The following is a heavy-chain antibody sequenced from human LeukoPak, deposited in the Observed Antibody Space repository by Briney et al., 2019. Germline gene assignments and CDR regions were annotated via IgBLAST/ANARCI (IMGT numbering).Heavy chain of an antibody. CDR1: GFTFSSYW. CDR3: ARVYHSTTGTTQDY. J-gene: IGHJ4*02. D-gene: IGHD1-1*01. Sequence: HPGGSLRLSCAASGFTFSSYWMSWVRQAPGKGLEWVANIKQDGSEKYYVDSVKGRFTISRHNAKNSLYLQMNRLRAEDTAVYYCARVYHSTTGTTQDYWGQGTLVTVSS. CDR2: IKQDGSEK. V-gene: IGHV3-7*01.